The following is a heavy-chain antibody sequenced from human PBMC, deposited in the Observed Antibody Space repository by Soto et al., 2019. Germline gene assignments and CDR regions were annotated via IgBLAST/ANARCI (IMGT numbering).Heavy chain of an antibody. CDR2: IIPILGIA. Sequence: SVKVACRASGGTFSSYTISWVRQDPGQGLEWMGRIIPILGIANYAQKFQGRVTITADKSTSTAYMELSSLRSEDTAVYYCAINPHVVPRRPYYYMDVWGKGTTVTVSS. CDR1: GGTFSSYT. CDR3: AINPHVVPRRPYYYMDV. D-gene: IGHD1-20*01. V-gene: IGHV1-69*02. J-gene: IGHJ6*03.